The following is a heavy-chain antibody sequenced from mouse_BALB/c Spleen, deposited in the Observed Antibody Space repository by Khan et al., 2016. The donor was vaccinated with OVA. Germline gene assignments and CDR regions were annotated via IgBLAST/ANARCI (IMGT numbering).Heavy chain of an antibody. D-gene: IGHD2-10*02. Sequence: QVQLQQPGAELVKPGASVKLSCKASGYTFSSYYMYWVKQRPGQGLEWIGGINPSNGGTNFNEKFKTKATLTVDKSSSTAYMQLSSLTSEDSAVXYCTRSGYGNPFAYWGQGTLVTVSA. CDR2: INPSNGGT. V-gene: IGHV1S81*02. CDR3: TRSGYGNPFAY. J-gene: IGHJ3*01. CDR1: GYTFSSYY.